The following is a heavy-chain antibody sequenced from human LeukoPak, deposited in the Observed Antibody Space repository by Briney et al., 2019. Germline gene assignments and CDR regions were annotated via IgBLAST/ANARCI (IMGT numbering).Heavy chain of an antibody. Sequence: GGSLRLSCAASGFTFTSYAMHWVRQAPGRGLEWVAVIYSGGSTYYADSVKGRFTIPRDNSKNTLYLQMNSLRAEDTAVYYCARGIVGATRYWGQGTLVTVSS. CDR3: ARGIVGATRY. J-gene: IGHJ4*02. V-gene: IGHV3-53*01. CDR2: IYSGGST. CDR1: GFTFTSYA. D-gene: IGHD1-26*01.